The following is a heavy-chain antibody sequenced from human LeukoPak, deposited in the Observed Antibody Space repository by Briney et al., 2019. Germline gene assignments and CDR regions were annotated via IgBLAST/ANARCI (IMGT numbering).Heavy chain of an antibody. V-gene: IGHV4-34*01. CDR2: INHSGST. CDR1: GGSFSGYY. Sequence: PSETLSLTCAVYGGSFSGYYWSWIRQPPGKGLEWIGEINHSGSTNYNPSLKSRVTISVDTSKNQFSLKLSSVTAADTAVYYCARAGATIFGVVITNAGGFDPWGQGTLVTVSS. J-gene: IGHJ5*02. CDR3: ARAGATIFGVVITNAGGFDP. D-gene: IGHD3-3*01.